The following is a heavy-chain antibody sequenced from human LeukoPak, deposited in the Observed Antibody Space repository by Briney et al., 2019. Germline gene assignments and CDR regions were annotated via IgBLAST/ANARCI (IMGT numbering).Heavy chain of an antibody. CDR3: AHRLRYPGRQWLVRGDAFNI. J-gene: IGHJ3*02. CDR2: IYWDDDK. V-gene: IGHV2-5*02. Sequence: SGPTLVNPTQTLTLTCTFSGFSLSTSGVGVGWIRQPPGKALEWLALIYWDDDKRYSPSLKSRLTITKDTSKNQVVLTMTNMDPVDTATYYCAHRLRYPGRQWLVRGDAFNIWGQGTMVTVSS. D-gene: IGHD6-19*01. CDR1: GFSLSTSGVG.